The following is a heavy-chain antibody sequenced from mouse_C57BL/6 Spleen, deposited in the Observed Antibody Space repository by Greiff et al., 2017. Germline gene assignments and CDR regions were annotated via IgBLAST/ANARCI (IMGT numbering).Heavy chain of an antibody. J-gene: IGHJ3*01. CDR2: ISGGGSYT. CDR1: GFTFSSYA. D-gene: IGHD3-2*02. Sequence: EVMLVESGGGLVKPGGSLKLSCAASGFTFSSYAMSWVRQTPEKRLEWVATISGGGSYTYSPDNVKGRFTISRDNAKNNLYLQMSHLKSEDTAMYYCARDSSGSTWGQGTLVTVSA. CDR3: ARDSSGST. V-gene: IGHV5-4*01.